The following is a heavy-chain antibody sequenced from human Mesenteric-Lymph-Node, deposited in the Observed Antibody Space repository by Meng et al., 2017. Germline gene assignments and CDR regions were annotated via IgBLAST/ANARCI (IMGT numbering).Heavy chain of an antibody. J-gene: IGHJ1*01. CDR3: ARTLEGYFQH. CDR2: IIPIFGTA. CDR1: GGTFSSYP. D-gene: IGHD3-3*01. V-gene: IGHV1-69*05. Sequence: QGLWAASWAEGKTPGSSVKVSCKASGGTFSSYPISLVRQAPGQGLEWMGGIIPIFGTANYAQKFQGRVTITTDESTSTAYMELSSLRSEDTAVYYCARTLEGYFQHWGQGTLVTVSS.